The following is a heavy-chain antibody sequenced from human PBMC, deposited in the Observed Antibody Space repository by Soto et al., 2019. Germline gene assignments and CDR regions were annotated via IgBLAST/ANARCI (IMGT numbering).Heavy chain of an antibody. V-gene: IGHV3-30-3*01. J-gene: IGHJ6*02. Sequence: QVQLVESEGGVVQPGRSLRLSCAASGFTFSSYAMHWVRQAPGKGLEWVAVISYDGSNKYYADSVKGRFTISRDNSKNTLYLQMNSLRAEDTAVYYCARDRPGDIITMVYDGMDVWGQGTTVTVSS. CDR2: ISYDGSNK. CDR1: GFTFSSYA. D-gene: IGHD3-10*01. CDR3: ARDRPGDIITMVYDGMDV.